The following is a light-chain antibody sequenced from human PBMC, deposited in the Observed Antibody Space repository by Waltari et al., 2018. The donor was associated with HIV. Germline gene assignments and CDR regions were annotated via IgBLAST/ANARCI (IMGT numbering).Light chain of an antibody. J-gene: IGLJ2*01. CDR1: SSDVGGYNY. CDR2: EVS. Sequence: QSALTQPPSASGSPGQSVTISCTGTSSDVGGYNYVSWYQQHPGKAPKRMIYEVSNRPSGAPDRFSGSKSGNTASLTFSGLQAEDEADYYCSAYAGSNILFGGGTKLTVL. V-gene: IGLV2-8*01. CDR3: SAYAGSNIL.